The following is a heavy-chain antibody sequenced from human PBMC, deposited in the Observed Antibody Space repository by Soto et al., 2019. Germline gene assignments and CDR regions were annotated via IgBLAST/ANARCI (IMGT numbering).Heavy chain of an antibody. D-gene: IGHD3-22*01. CDR1: GGSISGGGYS. CDR3: ARSSSADLYDSSGYYYPFDY. J-gene: IGHJ4*02. CDR2: IYYSGST. Sequence: SETLSLTCAVSGGSISGGGYSWSWIRQPPGKGLEWIGYIYYSGSTYYNPSLKSRVTISVDTSKNQFSLKLSSVTAADTAVYYCARSSSADLYDSSGYYYPFDYWGQGTLVTVSS. V-gene: IGHV4-30-4*01.